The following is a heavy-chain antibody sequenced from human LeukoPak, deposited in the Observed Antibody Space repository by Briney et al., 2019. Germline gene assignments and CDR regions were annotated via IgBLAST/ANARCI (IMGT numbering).Heavy chain of an antibody. CDR1: GGTFSSYA. V-gene: IGHV1-69*05. CDR3: ASAELMRNWFDP. J-gene: IGHJ5*02. Sequence: SVKVSCKASGGTFSSYAISWVRQAPGQGLEWMGRITPIFGTANYAQKFQGRVTITTDESTSTAYMELSSLRSEDTAVYYCASAELMRNWFDPWGQGTLVTVSS. CDR2: ITPIFGTA. D-gene: IGHD3-16*01.